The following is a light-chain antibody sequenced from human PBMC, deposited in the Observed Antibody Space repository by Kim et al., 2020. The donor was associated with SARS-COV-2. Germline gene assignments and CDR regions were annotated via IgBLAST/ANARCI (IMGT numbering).Light chain of an antibody. J-gene: IGKJ4*01. CDR2: GAS. CDR3: QKTNSFTLT. Sequence: AAVGDRGTNSGRGRQGIGRWLAWDQKRPGKAPKLLIYGASSLQSGIPSRFSGNGSETDFSLTISSLQPEDLANYYCQKTNSFTLTFGGGTKVDIK. V-gene: IGKV1-12*01. CDR1: QGIGRW.